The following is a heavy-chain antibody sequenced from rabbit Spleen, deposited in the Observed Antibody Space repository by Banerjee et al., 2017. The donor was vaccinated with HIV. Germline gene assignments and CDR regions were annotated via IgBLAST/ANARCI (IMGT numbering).Heavy chain of an antibody. CDR2: IDPIFGIA. Sequence: QLKESGGGLVQPGGSLKLSCKASGFDFSRYYMSWVRQAPGKGLEWIGDIDPIFGIAVYASWVNGRFTISSHNAQNTLYLQLNSLTVADTATYFCARRFYTYDDYADFYGYYFNLWGPGTLVTVS. J-gene: IGHJ4*01. CDR1: GFDFSRYY. V-gene: IGHV1S7*01. CDR3: ARRFYTYDDYADFYGYYFNL. D-gene: IGHD2-1*01.